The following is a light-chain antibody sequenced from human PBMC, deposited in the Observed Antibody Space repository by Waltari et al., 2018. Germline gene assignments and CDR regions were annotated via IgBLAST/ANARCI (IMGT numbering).Light chain of an antibody. V-gene: IGKV3-11*01. CDR2: DAS. J-gene: IGKJ2*01. CDR3: QQRCNWTPHT. Sequence: IVLTQSPPTLPFSPGETAPLPCRASQRVGTYLAWYHQKPGEAPPPLIYDASNRATGIPARFRSSGSGTDFTLTISSLEAEDFAVYYCQQRCNWTPHTFGQGARLAIK. CDR1: QRVGTY.